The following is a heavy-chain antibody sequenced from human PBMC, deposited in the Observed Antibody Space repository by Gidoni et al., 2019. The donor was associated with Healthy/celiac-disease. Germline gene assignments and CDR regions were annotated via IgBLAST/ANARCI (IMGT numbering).Heavy chain of an antibody. J-gene: IGHJ4*02. D-gene: IGHD3-22*01. V-gene: IGHV4-30-4*01. CDR1: GGSISSGDYY. Sequence: QVQLQESGPGLVKPSQTLSLTCTVSGGSISSGDYYWSWIRQPPGKGLEWIGYIYYSGSTYYHPSLKSRVTISVDTSKNQFSLKLSSVTAADTAVYYCARDRAYYYDSSGFFDYWGQGTLVTVSS. CDR2: IYYSGST. CDR3: ARDRAYYYDSSGFFDY.